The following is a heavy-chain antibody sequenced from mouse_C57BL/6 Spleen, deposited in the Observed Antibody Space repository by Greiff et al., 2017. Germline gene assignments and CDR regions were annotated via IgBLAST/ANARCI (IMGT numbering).Heavy chain of an antibody. Sequence: QVQLQQSGAELVRPGASVTLSCKASGYTFTDYEMHWVKQTPVHGLEWIGAIDPETGGTAYNQKFKGKAILTADKSSSTAYMELRSLTSEDSAVYYCTITTVVATGGGYFDYWGQGTTLTVSS. CDR2: IDPETGGT. J-gene: IGHJ2*01. CDR3: TITTVVATGGGYFDY. CDR1: GYTFTDYE. D-gene: IGHD1-1*01. V-gene: IGHV1-15*01.